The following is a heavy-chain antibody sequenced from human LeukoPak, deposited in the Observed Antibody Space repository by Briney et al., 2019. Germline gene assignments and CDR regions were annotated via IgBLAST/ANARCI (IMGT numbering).Heavy chain of an antibody. CDR2: FNSDGSST. V-gene: IGHV3-74*01. J-gene: IGHJ4*02. D-gene: IGHD2-2*01. Sequence: GGSLRLSCAASGFTFSSYCMHWLRQAPGKGLVWVSRFNSDGSSTEYADSVKGRFTISRDNAKNTLYLQMNSLRAEDTAVYYCARGRYCSSSTCYEEVYWGQGTLVTVSS. CDR3: ARGRYCSSSTCYEEVY. CDR1: GFTFSSYC.